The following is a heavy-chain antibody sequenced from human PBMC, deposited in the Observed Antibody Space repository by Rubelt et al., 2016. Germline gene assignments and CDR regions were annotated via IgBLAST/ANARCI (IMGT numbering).Heavy chain of an antibody. Sequence: VRQAPGKGLEWVANIKQDGSEKYYVDSVKGRFTISRDTAKNTLYLQMNSLRDEDTAVYYCTRGLLGIDYWGQGTLVAVSS. V-gene: IGHV3-7*01. D-gene: IGHD7-27*01. CDR2: IKQDGSEK. J-gene: IGHJ4*02. CDR3: TRGLLGIDY.